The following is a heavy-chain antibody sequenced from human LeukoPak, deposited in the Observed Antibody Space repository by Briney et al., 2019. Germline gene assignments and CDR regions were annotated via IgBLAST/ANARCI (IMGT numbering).Heavy chain of an antibody. CDR1: GFTFSNNV. CDR3: AKGSRTDYDTNGYYDYFDY. J-gene: IGHJ4*02. CDR2: ISGSGDTT. V-gene: IGHV3-23*01. D-gene: IGHD3-22*01. Sequence: GGSLRLSCAASGFTFSNNVMNWVRQAPGKGLEWVSIISGSGDTTYYADSVKGRFTISRDNSKNTLYLQMDSLRAEDTALYYCAKGSRTDYDTNGYYDYFDYWGQGTPVTVSS.